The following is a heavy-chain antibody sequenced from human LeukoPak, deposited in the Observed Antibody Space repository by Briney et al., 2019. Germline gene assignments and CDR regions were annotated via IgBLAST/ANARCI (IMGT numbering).Heavy chain of an antibody. D-gene: IGHD3-10*01. CDR1: GFTFSSYW. J-gene: IGHJ4*02. CDR3: AKFPYYYGSGSYYDY. CDR2: IKQDGTDK. Sequence: PGGSLRLSCAASGFTFSSYWMSWVRQAPGKGLEWVANIKQDGTDKYYVDSVKGRFTISRDNSKNTLYLQMNSLRAEDTAVYYCAKFPYYYGSGSYYDYWGQGALVTVSS. V-gene: IGHV3-7*05.